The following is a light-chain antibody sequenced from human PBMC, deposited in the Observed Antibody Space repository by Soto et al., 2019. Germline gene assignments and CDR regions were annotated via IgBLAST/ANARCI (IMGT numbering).Light chain of an antibody. J-gene: IGKJ4*01. CDR1: QSVSSSY. V-gene: IGKV3-20*01. Sequence: ELVLTQSPGTLSLSPGQRATLSCRASQSVSSSYLAWYQQKPGQAPRLLIYGASSRATGIPDRFSGSGSGTAFTITISRLEPADFAVYYCQRYGSSPLTFGGGTKVEI. CDR2: GAS. CDR3: QRYGSSPLT.